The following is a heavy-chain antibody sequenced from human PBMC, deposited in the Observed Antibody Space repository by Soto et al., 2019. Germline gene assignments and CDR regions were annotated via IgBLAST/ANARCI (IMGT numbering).Heavy chain of an antibody. CDR1: GFTFSGSA. J-gene: IGHJ4*02. CDR3: TRGYGDYVRDY. CDR2: IRSKSNSYAT. V-gene: IGHV3-73*01. Sequence: EVQLVESGGGLVQPGGSLKLSCAVSGFTFSGSAMHWVRQASGKGLEWDARIRSKSNSYATAYAASVKGRFTISRDDSKNTAYLQMNSLKTEDTAVYYCTRGYGDYVRDYWGQGTLVTVSS. D-gene: IGHD4-17*01.